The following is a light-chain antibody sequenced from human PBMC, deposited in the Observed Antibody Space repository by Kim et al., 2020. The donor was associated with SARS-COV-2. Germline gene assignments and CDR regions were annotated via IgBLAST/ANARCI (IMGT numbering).Light chain of an antibody. CDR1: QSISSC. Sequence: ASVGDRVTITCLASQSISSCLAWYQQKPGKAPKLLIYDASSLESGVPSRFSGSGSGTEFTLTISSLQPDDFATYYCQQYNSYSPTFGQGTKVDIK. CDR2: DAS. CDR3: QQYNSYSPT. J-gene: IGKJ1*01. V-gene: IGKV1-5*01.